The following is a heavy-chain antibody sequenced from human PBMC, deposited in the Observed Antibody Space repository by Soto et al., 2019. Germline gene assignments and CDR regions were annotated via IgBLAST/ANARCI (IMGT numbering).Heavy chain of an antibody. V-gene: IGHV3-33*01. CDR2: IRYDGSEK. CDR1: GFTLKNHG. Sequence: GGSLRLSCEASGFTLKNHGIHWVRKAPGKGLEWVAVIRYDGSEKKFADSVKGRFTISRDNSKNTAYLQMSSLRAEDSAVYYCARGFDFWSGYSDVYFDYWGQGTLVTVSS. D-gene: IGHD3-3*01. CDR3: ARGFDFWSGYSDVYFDY. J-gene: IGHJ4*02.